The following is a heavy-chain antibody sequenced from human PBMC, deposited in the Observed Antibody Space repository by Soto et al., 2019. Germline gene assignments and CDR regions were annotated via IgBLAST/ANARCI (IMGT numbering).Heavy chain of an antibody. Sequence: QVQLVQSGAEVKKPGASVKVSCKASGYTFTGYYMHWVRQAPGQGREWMGWINPNSGGTNYEQKFQGWVTMTKDTHISTAYMELSRLRSDDTAVYYCARTIGGAAAAHYYYCGMDVWGQGTTVTVSS. D-gene: IGHD6-13*01. J-gene: IGHJ6*02. CDR3: ARTIGGAAAAHYYYCGMDV. V-gene: IGHV1-2*04. CDR1: GYTFTGYY. CDR2: INPNSGGT.